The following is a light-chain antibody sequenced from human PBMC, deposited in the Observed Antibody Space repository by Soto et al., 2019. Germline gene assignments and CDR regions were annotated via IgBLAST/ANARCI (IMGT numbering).Light chain of an antibody. CDR3: QTWGTGFRV. J-gene: IGLJ3*02. CDR2: VSSDGSH. Sequence: QPVLTQSPSASASLGASVKLTCTLSSGHSNYAIAWHQQQPEKGPRFLMKVSSDGSHSKGDGIPDRFSGSSSGAERYLTISSLQSEDEADYSCQTWGTGFRVFGGGTQLTVL. V-gene: IGLV4-69*01. CDR1: SGHSNYA.